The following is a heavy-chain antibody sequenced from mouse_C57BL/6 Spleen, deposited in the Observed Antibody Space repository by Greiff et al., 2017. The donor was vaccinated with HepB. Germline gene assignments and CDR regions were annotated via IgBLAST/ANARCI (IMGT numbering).Heavy chain of an antibody. CDR1: GFTFSSYA. CDR3: ARSDYSKGFDY. Sequence: DVKLVESGGGLVKPGGSLKLSCAASGFTFSSYAMSWVRQTPEKRLEWVATISDGGSYTYYPDNVKGRFTISRDNAKNNLYLQMSHLKSEDTAMYYCARSDYSKGFDYWGQGTTLTVSS. V-gene: IGHV5-4*03. D-gene: IGHD2-5*01. CDR2: ISDGGSYT. J-gene: IGHJ2*01.